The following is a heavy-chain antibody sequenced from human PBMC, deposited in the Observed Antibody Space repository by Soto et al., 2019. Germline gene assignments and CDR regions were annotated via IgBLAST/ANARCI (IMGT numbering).Heavy chain of an antibody. J-gene: IGHJ6*03. V-gene: IGHV4-59*01. CDR3: ARALPEYCSSTSCYASYYYYYMDV. D-gene: IGHD2-2*01. CDR1: GGSISSYY. Sequence: SETLSLTCTVSGGSISSYYWSWIRQPPGKGLEWIGYIYYSGSTNYNPSLKSRVTISVDTSKNQFSLKLSSVTAADTAVYYCARALPEYCSSTSCYASYYYYYMDVWGKGTTVTVSS. CDR2: IYYSGST.